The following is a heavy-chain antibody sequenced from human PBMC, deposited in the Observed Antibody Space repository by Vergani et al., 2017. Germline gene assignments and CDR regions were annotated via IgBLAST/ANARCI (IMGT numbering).Heavy chain of an antibody. CDR3: ARDCLWFGELGFYYGMDV. D-gene: IGHD3-10*01. Sequence: EVQLVESGGGLVKPGGSLRLSCAASGFTFSSYSMNWVRQAPGKGLEWVSSISSSSSYIYYADSVKGRFTISRDNAKNSLYLQMNSLTAEETAVYYCARDCLWFGELGFYYGMDVWGQGTTVTVSS. V-gene: IGHV3-21*01. CDR2: ISSSSSYI. J-gene: IGHJ6*02. CDR1: GFTFSSYS.